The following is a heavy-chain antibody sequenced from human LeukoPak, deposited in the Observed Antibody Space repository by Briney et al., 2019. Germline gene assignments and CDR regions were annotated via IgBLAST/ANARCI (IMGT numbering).Heavy chain of an antibody. CDR1: GGTFSIYS. CDR3: ARSEITMVRGVIRTTKYYMDV. V-gene: IGHV1-69*05. Sequence: GASVRVSCTASGGTFSIYSLSWVRQAPGQGLGWVGGIVPIFGTADYAQKFQGRATITTDDAASTVYLELTGLTSDDTAVYYCARSEITMVRGVIRTTKYYMDVWGKGTTVAVSS. J-gene: IGHJ6*03. D-gene: IGHD3-10*01. CDR2: IVPIFGTA.